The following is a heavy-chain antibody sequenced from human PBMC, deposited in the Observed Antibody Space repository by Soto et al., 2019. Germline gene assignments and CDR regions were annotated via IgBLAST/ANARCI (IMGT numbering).Heavy chain of an antibody. CDR2: IYYSGST. Sequence: PSDTLSLTYINSGCPISIYYWSRMRQPPGKGLEWIGYIYYSGSTNYNPSLKSRVTISVDTSKNQFSLKLSSVTAADTAVYYCARQFGYYYDSSGYRDAFDIWGQGTMVT. V-gene: IGHV4-59*08. CDR3: ARQFGYYYDSSGYRDAFDI. J-gene: IGHJ3*02. CDR1: GCPISIYY. D-gene: IGHD3-22*01.